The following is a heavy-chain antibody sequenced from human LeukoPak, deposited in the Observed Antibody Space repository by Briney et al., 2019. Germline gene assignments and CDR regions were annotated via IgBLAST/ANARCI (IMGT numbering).Heavy chain of an antibody. CDR2: INRYSGNT. V-gene: IGHV1-18*01. CDR3: ARGHSSGRDYYFDY. D-gene: IGHD6-19*01. J-gene: IGHJ4*02. CDR1: GYSFITYS. Sequence: ASVKVSCKTSGYSFITYSIHWVRQAPGQGLEWMGLINRYSGNTNYAQKLQGRVTMTRDTSTGTAYMEVRSLRSDDTAVYYCARGHSSGRDYYFDYWGQGTLVTVSS.